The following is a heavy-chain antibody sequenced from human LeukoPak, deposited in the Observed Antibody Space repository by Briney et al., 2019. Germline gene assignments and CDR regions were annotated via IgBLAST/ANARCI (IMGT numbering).Heavy chain of an antibody. CDR3: ASAVGDYEIDY. CDR2: IYYSGST. V-gene: IGHV4-30-4*01. Sequence: SETLSLTCTVSGASIDSGDYYWSWIRQSPVKGLEWIGYIYYSGSTYYNPSLKSRVTISVDTSKNQFSLELTSVTAADTAVYYCASAVGDYEIDYWGQGTLVTVSS. D-gene: IGHD4-17*01. J-gene: IGHJ4*02. CDR1: GASIDSGDYY.